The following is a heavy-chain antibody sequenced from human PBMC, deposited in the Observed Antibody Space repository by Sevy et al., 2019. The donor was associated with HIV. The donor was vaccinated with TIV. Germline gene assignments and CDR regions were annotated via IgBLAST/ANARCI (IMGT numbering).Heavy chain of an antibody. D-gene: IGHD2-15*01. V-gene: IGHV4-31*03. CDR2: IYSSGST. CDR1: GGSISSGGYY. J-gene: IGHJ6*02. Sequence: SETLSLTCTVSGGSISSGGYYWSWIRQHPGKGLEWIGYIYSSGSTYYNPSLESRVIISVDTSKNQVSLKLSSVTAADTAVYYCARDGANCSGGNCPSGMDVWGQGTTVTVSS. CDR3: ARDGANCSGGNCPSGMDV.